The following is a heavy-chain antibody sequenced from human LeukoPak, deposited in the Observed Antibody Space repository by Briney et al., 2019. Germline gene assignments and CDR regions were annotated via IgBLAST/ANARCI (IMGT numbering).Heavy chain of an antibody. CDR3: ARGNPYHDFWRGYLGAFDL. V-gene: IGHV4-61*02. Sequence: SQTLSRTCTVSGGSISSGSYYWGWVRQPAGKGLEGIGRIYTSGSTNYNPSLKSRVTISVDTSKNPFSLKLSSLTAADTAVYYCARGNPYHDFWRGYLGAFDLWGQGTMVTVSS. J-gene: IGHJ3*01. D-gene: IGHD3-3*01. CDR1: GGSISSGSYY. CDR2: IYTSGST.